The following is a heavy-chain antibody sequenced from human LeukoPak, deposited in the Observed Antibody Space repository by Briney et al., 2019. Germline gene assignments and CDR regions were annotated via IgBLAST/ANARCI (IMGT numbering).Heavy chain of an antibody. CDR2: ISSSSSHI. CDR1: GFTFSSYS. V-gene: IGHV3-21*01. D-gene: IGHD3-22*01. CDR3: ARGGFHYDSSGYYCFDY. Sequence: GGSLRLSCAASGFTFSSYSMNWVRQAPGKGLEWVSPISSSSSHIYYADSVEGRFTISRDNSKNSLYLQMNSLRAEDTAVYYCARGGFHYDSSGYYCFDYWGQGTLVTVSS. J-gene: IGHJ4*02.